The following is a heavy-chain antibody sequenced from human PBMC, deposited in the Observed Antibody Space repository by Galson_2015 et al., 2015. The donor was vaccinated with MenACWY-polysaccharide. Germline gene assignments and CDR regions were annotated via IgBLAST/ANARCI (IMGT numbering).Heavy chain of an antibody. J-gene: IGHJ6*02. V-gene: IGHV1-8*01. D-gene: IGHD2-15*01. Sequence: SVKVSCKASGYTFTSYDINWVRQATGQGLEWMGWMNPNSGNTGYAQKFQGRVTMTRNTSISTAYMELSSLRSEDTAVYYCARGRTLLPSDIVVVVAPADYGMDVWGQGTTVTVSS. CDR1: GYTFTSYD. CDR2: MNPNSGNT. CDR3: ARGRTLLPSDIVVVVAPADYGMDV.